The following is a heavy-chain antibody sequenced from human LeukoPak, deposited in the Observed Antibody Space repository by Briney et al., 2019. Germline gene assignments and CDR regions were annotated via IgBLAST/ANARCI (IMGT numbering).Heavy chain of an antibody. CDR3: AKGGLRYFDWLPSDYFDY. J-gene: IGHJ4*02. CDR2: ISGSGGST. CDR1: GFTFSSYA. Sequence: GGSLRLSCAASGFTFSSYAMSWVRQAPGEGLEWVSAISGSGGSTYYADSVKGRFTISRDNSKNTLYLQMNSLRAEDTAVYYCAKGGLRYFDWLPSDYFDYWGQGTLVTVSS. V-gene: IGHV3-23*01. D-gene: IGHD3-9*01.